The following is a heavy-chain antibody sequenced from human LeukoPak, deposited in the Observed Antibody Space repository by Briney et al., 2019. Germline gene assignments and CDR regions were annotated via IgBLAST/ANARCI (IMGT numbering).Heavy chain of an antibody. J-gene: IGHJ4*02. CDR3: AWSMDTAYGGNFDY. V-gene: IGHV1-69*13. CDR2: IIPIFGTA. Sequence: ASVKVSCKASGGTFSSYAISWVRQAPGQGLEWMGGIIPIFGTANYAQKFQGRVTITVDESTSTAYMELSSLRSEDTAVYYCAWSMDTAYGGNFDYWGQGTLVTVSS. CDR1: GGTFSSYA. D-gene: IGHD5-18*01.